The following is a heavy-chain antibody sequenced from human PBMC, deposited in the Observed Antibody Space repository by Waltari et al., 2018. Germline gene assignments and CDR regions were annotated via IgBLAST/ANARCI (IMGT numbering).Heavy chain of an antibody. J-gene: IGHJ6*03. CDR2: MNPNSGKT. V-gene: IGHV1-8*01. Sequence: QVQLVQSGAEVKKPGASVKVSCKASGYTFTSYDINWVRQATGKGLEWMGWMNPNSGKTGYAQKFQGRVTMTRNTSISTAYMELSSLRSEDTAVYYCARDYGSGSYPYYYYMDVWGKGTTVTVSS. CDR3: ARDYGSGSYPYYYYMDV. D-gene: IGHD3-10*01. CDR1: GYTFTSYD.